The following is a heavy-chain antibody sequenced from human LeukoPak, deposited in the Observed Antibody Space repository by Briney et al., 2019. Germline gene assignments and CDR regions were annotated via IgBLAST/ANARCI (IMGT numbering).Heavy chain of an antibody. CDR2: ISSSSSTI. D-gene: IGHD3-16*01. CDR3: ARSEDVWGSSTDY. CDR1: GFTFSSYS. V-gene: IGHV3-48*01. Sequence: GGSLRLSCAASGFTFSSYSMNWVRQAPGKGLEWVSYISSSSSTIYYADSVKGRFTISRDNAKNSLYLQMNSLRAEDTAVYYCARSEDVWGSSTDYWGQGTLVTVSS. J-gene: IGHJ4*02.